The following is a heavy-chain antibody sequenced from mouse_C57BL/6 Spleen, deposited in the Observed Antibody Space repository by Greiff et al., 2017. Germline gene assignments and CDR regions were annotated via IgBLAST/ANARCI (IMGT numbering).Heavy chain of an antibody. V-gene: IGHV1-64*01. J-gene: IGHJ4*01. CDR1: GYTFTSYW. D-gene: IGHD1-1*01. CDR2: IHPNSGST. CDR3: ARAITTVARVYY. Sequence: QVQLQQPGAELVKPGASVKLSCKASGYTFTSYWMHWVKQRPGQGLEWIGMIHPNSGSTNYKEKFKSKATLTVYKSSSTAYMQLSSLTSEDSAVYYCARAITTVARVYYWGQGTSVTVSS.